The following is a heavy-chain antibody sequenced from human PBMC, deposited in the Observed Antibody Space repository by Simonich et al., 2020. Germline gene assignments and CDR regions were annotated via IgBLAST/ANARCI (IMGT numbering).Heavy chain of an antibody. CDR2: ISYDGSNK. V-gene: IGHV3-30*07. J-gene: IGHJ4*02. D-gene: IGHD6-6*01. CDR3: ARDLGSSYYFDY. CDR1: GFTFSSYA. Sequence: GGGVVQPGRSLRLSCAASGFTFSSYAMHWVRQAPGKGIGGVAVISYDGSNKYYADSVKGRFTISRDNSKNTLYLQMNSLRAEDTAVYYCARDLGSSYYFDYWGQGTLVTVSS.